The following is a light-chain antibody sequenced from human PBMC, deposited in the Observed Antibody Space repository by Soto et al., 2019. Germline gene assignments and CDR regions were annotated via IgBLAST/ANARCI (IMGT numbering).Light chain of an antibody. CDR3: QSYDSSLSGWV. CDR1: SSNIGAGYD. J-gene: IGLJ3*02. V-gene: IGLV1-40*01. CDR2: GNS. Sequence: QSVLTQPPSGSGAPGQRVTISCTGSSSNIGAGYDVLWYQQLPGTAPKLLIYGNSNRPSGVPDRFSGSKSGTSASLAITGLQAEDEADYYCQSYDSSLSGWVFGGGTKLTVL.